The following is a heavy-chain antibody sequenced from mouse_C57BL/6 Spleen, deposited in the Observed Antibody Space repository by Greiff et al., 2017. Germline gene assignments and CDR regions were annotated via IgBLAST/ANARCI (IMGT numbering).Heavy chain of an antibody. V-gene: IGHV1-15*01. CDR2: IDPETGGT. D-gene: IGHD2-5*01. J-gene: IGHJ4*01. CDR1: GYTFTDYE. Sequence: QVQLQQSGAELVRPGASVTLSCKASGYTFTDYEMHWVKQTPVPGLEWIGAIDPETGGTAYNQKFKGKAILTADTSSSTAYMELRSLTSEDSAVYYCTRKVFYYSNYGAMDYWGQGTSVTVSS. CDR3: TRKVFYYSNYGAMDY.